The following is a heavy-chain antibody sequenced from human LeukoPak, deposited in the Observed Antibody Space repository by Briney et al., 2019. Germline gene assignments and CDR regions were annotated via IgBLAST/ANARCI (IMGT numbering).Heavy chain of an antibody. D-gene: IGHD3-3*01. J-gene: IGHJ6*03. V-gene: IGHV4-59*11. CDR2: IYDNESA. Sequence: SETLSLTCTVSGVSINGHYWSWIRQPPGKGLEWIGFIYDNESANYKSSLESRVTMTVDTSKNQVSLKLNSVTAADTAAYYCARVLQNYYHLDVWGEGTTVTVSS. CDR3: ARVLQNYYHLDV. CDR1: GVSINGHY.